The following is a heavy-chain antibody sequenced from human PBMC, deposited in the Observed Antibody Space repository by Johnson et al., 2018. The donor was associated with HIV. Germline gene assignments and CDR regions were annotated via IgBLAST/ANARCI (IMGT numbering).Heavy chain of an antibody. V-gene: IGHV3-30*04. CDR1: GFTFSSYA. Sequence: QVQLVESGGDVVQPGGSLRLSCAASGFTFSSYAMHWVRQAPGKGLEWVAVISYDGSNKYYADSVKGRFTISRDNSKNTLYLQMNSRRAEDTAVFYCGMSGVEDAAFDIWGQGTMVTVSS. D-gene: IGHD7-27*01. CDR2: ISYDGSNK. J-gene: IGHJ3*02. CDR3: GMSGVEDAAFDI.